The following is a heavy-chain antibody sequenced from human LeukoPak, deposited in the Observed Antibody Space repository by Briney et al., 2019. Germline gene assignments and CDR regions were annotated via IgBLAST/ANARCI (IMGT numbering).Heavy chain of an antibody. CDR3: AKDPQPYCSGGSCYLDY. J-gene: IGHJ4*02. V-gene: IGHV3-23*01. D-gene: IGHD2-15*01. CDR1: GFTFSSYA. Sequence: HPGGSLRLSCAASGFTFSSYAMSWVRQAPGKGLEWVSSISGSGGSTYYADSVKGRFTISRDNSKNSLYLQMNSLRAEDTAVYYCAKDPQPYCSGGSCYLDYWGQGNLVTVSS. CDR2: ISGSGGST.